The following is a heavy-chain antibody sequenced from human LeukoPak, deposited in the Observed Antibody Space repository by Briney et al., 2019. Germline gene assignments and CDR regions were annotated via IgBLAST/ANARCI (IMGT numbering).Heavy chain of an antibody. Sequence: RQAPGXXLEWVSSITGSSDSIYYADSVKGRFTISRDNAKNSVYLQMNSLRAEDTAVYYCARLVCSTIPCYGKFYFDSWGQGTLVPVSS. J-gene: IGHJ4*02. CDR3: ARLVCSTIPCYGKFYFDS. CDR2: ITGSSDSI. D-gene: IGHD2-2*01. V-gene: IGHV3-21*01.